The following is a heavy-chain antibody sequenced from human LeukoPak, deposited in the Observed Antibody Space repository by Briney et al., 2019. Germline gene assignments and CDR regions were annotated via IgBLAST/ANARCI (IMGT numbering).Heavy chain of an antibody. CDR2: IYPGDSDT. V-gene: IGHV5-51*01. CDR3: ARPVRDGYKPYYFDY. CDR1: GYSFTSYW. D-gene: IGHD5-24*01. J-gene: IGHJ4*02. Sequence: GESLKISCKGSGYSFTSYWIGWVRQLPGKGLEWMGIIYPGDSDTRYSPSFQGQVTISADKSISTAYLQWSSLKASDTAMYYCARPVRDGYKPYYFDYWGQGTLVTVSS.